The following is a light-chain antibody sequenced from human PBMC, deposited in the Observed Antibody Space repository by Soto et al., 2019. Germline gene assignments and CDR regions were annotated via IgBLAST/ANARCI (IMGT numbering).Light chain of an antibody. V-gene: IGKV3-15*01. CDR1: QSVSSN. Sequence: EIVMTQSPATLSVSPGERATLSCRASQSVSSNLAWYQQKPGQAPRLLIYGASTRATGIPARSSGRGSGTGFTLTISSLQSEDFAVDYCQQYNNWPPWTFGQGTKVDIK. J-gene: IGKJ1*01. CDR2: GAS. CDR3: QQYNNWPPWT.